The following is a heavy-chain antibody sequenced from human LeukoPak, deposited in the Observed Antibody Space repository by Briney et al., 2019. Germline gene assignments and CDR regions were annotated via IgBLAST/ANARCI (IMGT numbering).Heavy chain of an antibody. J-gene: IGHJ4*02. V-gene: IGHV4-59*08. CDR1: GVSISYYY. CDR3: ARHWGHGGYGD. Sequence: PSETLSLTCTVSGVSISYYYWSWIRQPPGKRLEWIGYIYYNGSTNSNPSLKSRVAISIDTSKSQFSLKLSSVTAADTAVYYCARHWGHGGYGDWGQGTLVTVSS. CDR2: IYYNGST. D-gene: IGHD4-23*01.